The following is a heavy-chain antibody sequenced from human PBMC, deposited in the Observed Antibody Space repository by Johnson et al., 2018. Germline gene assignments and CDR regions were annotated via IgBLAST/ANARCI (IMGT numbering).Heavy chain of an antibody. D-gene: IGHD2-21*02. V-gene: IGHV3-23*04. Sequence: VQLVESGGGLVQXGGSXRLXCAASGFTFSSYVMSWVRQAPGKGLEWVSSISGSGGNTYYADSVKGRLTISRDSSKNTLYLQMNSLRAEETAVYYCARGADPYCGGDCCFQYWGQGTLVTVSS. J-gene: IGHJ1*01. CDR3: ARGADPYCGGDCCFQY. CDR1: GFTFSSYV. CDR2: ISGSGGNT.